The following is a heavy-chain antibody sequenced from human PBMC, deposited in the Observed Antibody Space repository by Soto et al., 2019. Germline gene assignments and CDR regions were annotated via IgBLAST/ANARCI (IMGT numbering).Heavy chain of an antibody. D-gene: IGHD2-2*01. J-gene: IGHJ4*02. Sequence: QVQLVQSGAEVKKPGSSVKVSCKASGGTFSSYPISWVRQAPGQGLEWMGRIIPILGIANYAQKFQGRVTITADKSTSTAYMELSSLRSEDTAVYYCAREAPWALGPAAIADWGQGTLVTVSS. CDR3: AREAPWALGPAAIAD. CDR1: GGTFSSYP. CDR2: IIPILGIA. V-gene: IGHV1-69*04.